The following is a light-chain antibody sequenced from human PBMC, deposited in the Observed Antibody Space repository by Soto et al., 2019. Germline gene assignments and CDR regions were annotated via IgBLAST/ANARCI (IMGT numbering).Light chain of an antibody. J-gene: IGKJ5*01. V-gene: IGKV3-15*01. CDR3: QQYNSWPIT. CDR1: QSVSSN. Sequence: EIVMTQSPTTLSLSPGERATLSCRASQSVSSNLAWYQQEPGQAPRLLTYGASTRATGIPARFSGSGSGTEFTLTIRSLQSEDFAVYSCQQYNSWPITFGQGTRLEI. CDR2: GAS.